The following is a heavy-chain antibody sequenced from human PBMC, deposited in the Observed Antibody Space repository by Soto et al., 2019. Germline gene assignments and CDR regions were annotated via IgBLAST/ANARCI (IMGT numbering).Heavy chain of an antibody. CDR3: TSRPSGMTYHAVFDF. Sequence: VQLVQSGGTLVQPGGSPRLSCAASGLTFSGHWMTWVRQTPGEGLQWVAAIKPDGSETFYVDSVKGRFTISRDNARNSLFLQMDSLRAEDTAVYYCTSRPSGMTYHAVFDFWGQGTLVTVSS. CDR1: GLTFSGHW. V-gene: IGHV3-7*03. CDR2: IKPDGSET. D-gene: IGHD2-21*02. J-gene: IGHJ4*02.